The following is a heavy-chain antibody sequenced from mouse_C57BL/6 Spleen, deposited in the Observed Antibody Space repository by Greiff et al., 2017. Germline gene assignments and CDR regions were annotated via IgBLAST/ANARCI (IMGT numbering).Heavy chain of an antibody. CDR3: ATTYDYDAGAYAMDY. J-gene: IGHJ4*01. CDR1: GYSFTDYN. D-gene: IGHD2-4*01. Sequence: VQLKESGPELVKPGASVTISCKASGYSFTDYNMNWVKQSNGKSLEWIGVINPNYGTTSYNQKFKGKATFTVNQSSSTAYMQLNRLSSEDTAVYDCATTYDYDAGAYAMDYWGQGTSVTVSS. V-gene: IGHV1-39*01. CDR2: INPNYGTT.